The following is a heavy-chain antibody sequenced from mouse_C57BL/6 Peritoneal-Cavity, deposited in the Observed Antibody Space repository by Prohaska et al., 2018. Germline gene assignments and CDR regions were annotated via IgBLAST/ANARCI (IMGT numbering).Heavy chain of an antibody. CDR1: GFNFSNYW. J-gene: IGHJ4*01. CDR2: IRLKSDNYAT. Sequence: EVKLEEYGGGLVQPGGSMKLSCVASGFNFSNYWMNWVRQSPEKGLEWVAQIRLKSDNYATHYAESVKGRFTISRDDSKSSVYLQMNNLRAEDTGIYYCTSSIYSYAMDYWGQGTSVTVSS. CDR3: TSSIYSYAMDY. V-gene: IGHV6-3*01. D-gene: IGHD2-1*01.